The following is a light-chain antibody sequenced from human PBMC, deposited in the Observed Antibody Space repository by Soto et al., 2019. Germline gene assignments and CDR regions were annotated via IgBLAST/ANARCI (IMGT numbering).Light chain of an antibody. CDR3: AAWDDSLNGLV. CDR1: RSNIGINA. CDR2: ANN. V-gene: IGLV1-44*01. Sequence: QSVLTLPPSVSGTPGQRVSISCSGSRSNIGINAVDWYHQLPGTAPKVLIYANNQRPSGVPDRFSGSKSGTSASLAINGLQSDDEAHYYCAAWDDSLNGLVFGGGTKVTVL. J-gene: IGLJ2*01.